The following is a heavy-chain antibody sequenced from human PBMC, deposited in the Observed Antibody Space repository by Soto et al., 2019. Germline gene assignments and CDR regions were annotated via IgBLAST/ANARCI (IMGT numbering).Heavy chain of an antibody. D-gene: IGHD3-3*01. CDR2: IYYSVTT. CDR1: GAPISSNY. Sequence: SETLSLTCTVAGAPISSNYWTWIRQPPGKGLEWIGYIYYSVTTKYNPSLESRLTISVDTSKNQFSLKLSSVTAADTAVYYCARAVNDFWSGFSYYFDYWGQGALVTVSS. V-gene: IGHV4-59*01. CDR3: ARAVNDFWSGFSYYFDY. J-gene: IGHJ4*02.